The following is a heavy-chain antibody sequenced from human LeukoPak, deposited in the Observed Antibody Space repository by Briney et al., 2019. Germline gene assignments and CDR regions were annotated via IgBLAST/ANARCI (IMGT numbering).Heavy chain of an antibody. Sequence: GGSLRLSCAASGFTFSSYEINWVRQAPGKGLEWVSYISNSGSTIYYADSVKGRFTVSRGNAKNSLYLQMNSLRAEDTAVYYCARDRRAHNWGQGTLVTVSS. CDR1: GFTFSSYE. CDR3: ARDRRAHN. V-gene: IGHV3-48*03. CDR2: ISNSGSTI. J-gene: IGHJ4*02.